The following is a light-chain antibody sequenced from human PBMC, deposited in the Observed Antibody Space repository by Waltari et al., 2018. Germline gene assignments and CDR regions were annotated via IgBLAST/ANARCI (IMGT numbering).Light chain of an antibody. Sequence: QSALTQPRSVSGSPGHSVTVSCTGTSSDVGAHNHVSWYQQYPGRAPKVMIHDVNKRPSGVPHRFSGSMSGSTASLTISGLQAEDEADYYCCAYAGGPWVFGGGTRVTVL. CDR2: DVN. V-gene: IGLV2-11*01. J-gene: IGLJ3*02. CDR1: SSDVGAHNH. CDR3: CAYAGGPWV.